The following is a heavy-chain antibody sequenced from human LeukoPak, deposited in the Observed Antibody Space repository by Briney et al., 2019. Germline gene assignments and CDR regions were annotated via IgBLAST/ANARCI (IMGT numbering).Heavy chain of an antibody. V-gene: IGHV3-66*01. J-gene: IGHJ4*02. Sequence: GGSLRLSCAASGFTVRSNYMSWVRQAPGKGLEWVSVIYSGGSTYYADSVKGRFTISRDNSKNTLYLQMNSLRAEDTAVYYCAREPGIAAAGVDYWGQGTLVTVSS. D-gene: IGHD6-13*01. CDR3: AREPGIAAAGVDY. CDR1: GFTVRSNY. CDR2: IYSGGST.